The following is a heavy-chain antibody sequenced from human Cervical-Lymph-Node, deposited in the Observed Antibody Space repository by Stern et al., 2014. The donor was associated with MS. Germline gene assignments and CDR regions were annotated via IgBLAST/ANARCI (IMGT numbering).Heavy chain of an antibody. CDR2: IFPGGSDI. Sequence: VQLVQSGPEVKRPGESLKISCQASGYTFTSYWIGWVRQMPGKGLEWIAIIFPGGSDIKYSPSFQGPVTISADKSSSAAYLQWNNRKASDTAIYYCARQRYFDYWGQGTLVTVSS. CDR1: GYTFTSYW. V-gene: IGHV5-51*01. J-gene: IGHJ4*02. CDR3: ARQRYFDY.